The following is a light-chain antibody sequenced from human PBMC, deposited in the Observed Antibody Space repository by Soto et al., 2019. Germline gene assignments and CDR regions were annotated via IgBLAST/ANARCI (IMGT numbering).Light chain of an antibody. CDR3: SAWDDSIYGPV. CDR1: SSDIGSNP. V-gene: IGLV1-44*01. Sequence: QSVLTQPPSASGTPGQRVAISCSGGSSDIGSNPVNWYLHLPGAAHKLLIYRDNQRPSGVPDRFSGSKSGTSASLTISGLQSEDEADYFCSAWDDSIYGPVFGGGTKLTVL. J-gene: IGLJ2*01. CDR2: RDN.